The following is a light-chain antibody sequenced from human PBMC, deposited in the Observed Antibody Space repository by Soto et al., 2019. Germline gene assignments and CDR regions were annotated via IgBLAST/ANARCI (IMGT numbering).Light chain of an antibody. CDR2: AAS. V-gene: IGKV1-39*01. Sequence: DIQMTQSPSSLSASVGDRVTITCRANQSISSYLNWYQQKPGKAPKLLIYAASSLQSGVPSRFSGSGSGSDFTLTISSLQPEDFATYYCQQSYSTPPVTFGGGTKVEIK. CDR1: QSISSY. J-gene: IGKJ4*01. CDR3: QQSYSTPPVT.